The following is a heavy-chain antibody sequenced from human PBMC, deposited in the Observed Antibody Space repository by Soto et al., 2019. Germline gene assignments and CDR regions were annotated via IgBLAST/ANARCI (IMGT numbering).Heavy chain of an antibody. V-gene: IGHV3-21*01. D-gene: IGHD3-10*01. CDR3: ARCMGYDGSGYAFFDS. CDR1: GFTFSGHT. J-gene: IGHJ4*02. CDR2: VSSTSSHI. Sequence: EVQLVESGGGLVKPGGSLRLSCAASGFTFSGHTINWVRQAPGKGLEWVSSVSSTSSHIYYADSVKGRFTVSRDNAEESLYLQMNSLRAEDTAIYYCARCMGYDGSGYAFFDSWGQGTLVTVSS.